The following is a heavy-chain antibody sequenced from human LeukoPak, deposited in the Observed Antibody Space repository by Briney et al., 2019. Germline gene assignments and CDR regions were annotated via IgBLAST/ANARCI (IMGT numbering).Heavy chain of an antibody. CDR2: IYYSGST. CDR3: ARDYLILATNYYFYYGMDV. J-gene: IGHJ6*04. D-gene: IGHD5-12*01. CDR1: GDSVISGSHY. V-gene: IGHV4-61*01. Sequence: SETLSLTCTVPGDSVISGSHYWTWIRQSPGRGLERIGYIYYSGSTNYNPSLKSRVTISVDTSKNQFSLKLSSVTAADTAVYYCARDYLILATNYYFYYGMDVWGKGTTVIVSS.